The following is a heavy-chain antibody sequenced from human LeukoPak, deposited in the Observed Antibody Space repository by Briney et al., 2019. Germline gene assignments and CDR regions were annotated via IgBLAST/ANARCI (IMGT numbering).Heavy chain of an antibody. CDR2: IYYSGST. J-gene: IGHJ3*02. CDR1: GGSISRYY. CDR3: ARARQLEGAEGAFDI. Sequence: SETLSLTCTVSGGSISRYYWSWIRQPPGKGLEWIGYIYYSGSTNYNPSLKSRVTISVDTSKNQFSLKLSSVTAADTAVYYCARARQLEGAEGAFDIWGQGTMVTVSS. D-gene: IGHD6-13*01. V-gene: IGHV4-59*08.